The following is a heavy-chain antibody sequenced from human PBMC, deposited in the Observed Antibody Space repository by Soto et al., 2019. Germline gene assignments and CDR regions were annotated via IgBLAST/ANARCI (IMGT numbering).Heavy chain of an antibody. CDR3: ARGAFPTWGSYPLDY. CDR2: IKQDGSEY. J-gene: IGHJ4*02. Sequence: EVQLVESGGGLVQPGGSLRLSCAASGFTFSTYWMTWVRQAPGKGLEWVANIKQDGSEYYYVGSVKGRFTISRDNAQNSLYLQMNSLRAEDTAVYYFARGAFPTWGSYPLDYWGQGTLVTVSS. CDR1: GFTFSTYW. D-gene: IGHD3-16*02. V-gene: IGHV3-7*04.